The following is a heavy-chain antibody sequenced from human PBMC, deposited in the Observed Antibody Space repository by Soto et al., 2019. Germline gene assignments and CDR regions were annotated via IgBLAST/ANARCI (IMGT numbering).Heavy chain of an antibody. J-gene: IGHJ4*02. Sequence: GGSLRLSCAASGFTFSNAWMSWVRQAPGKGLEWVGRIKSKTDGGTTDYAAPVKGRFTISRDDSKNTLYLQMNSLKTEDTAVYYCTTGGQGSGSYFYFDYWGQGTLVTVSS. CDR1: GFTFSNAW. D-gene: IGHD3-10*01. CDR2: IKSKTDGGTT. V-gene: IGHV3-15*01. CDR3: TTGGQGSGSYFYFDY.